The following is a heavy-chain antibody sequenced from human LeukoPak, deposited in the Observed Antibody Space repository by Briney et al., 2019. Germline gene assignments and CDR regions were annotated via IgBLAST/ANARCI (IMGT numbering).Heavy chain of an antibody. V-gene: IGHV4-59*12. CDR3: ARASYGDYTLDY. J-gene: IGHJ4*02. CDR2: IYYSGST. Sequence: SETLSLTCTVSGGSISSYYWSWIRQPPGKGLEWIGYIYYSGSTNYNPSLKSRVTISVDTSKNQFSLKLSSVTAADTAVYYCARASYGDYTLDYWGQGTLVTVSS. CDR1: GGSISSYY. D-gene: IGHD4-17*01.